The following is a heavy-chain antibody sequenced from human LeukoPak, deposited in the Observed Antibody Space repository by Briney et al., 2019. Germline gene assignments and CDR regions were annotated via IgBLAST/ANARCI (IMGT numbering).Heavy chain of an antibody. J-gene: IGHJ6*02. CDR1: GYTFTSYY. CDR3: ARSLRPGYYYYYGMDV. V-gene: IGHV1-46*01. CDR2: INPSGGST. Sequence: ASVKVSCKASGYTFTSYYMHWVRQAPGQGLEWMGIINPSGGSTSYAQKFQGRVTMTRDTSTSTVYMGLSSLRSEDTAVYYCARSLRPGYYYYYGMDVWGQGTTVTVSS.